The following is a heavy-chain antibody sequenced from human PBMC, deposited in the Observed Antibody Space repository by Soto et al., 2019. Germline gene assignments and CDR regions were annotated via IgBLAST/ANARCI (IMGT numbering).Heavy chain of an antibody. D-gene: IGHD6-19*01. Sequence: SETLSLTCTVSGGSISSSSYYWGWIRQPPGKGLEWIGSIYYSGSTYYNPSLKSRVTISVDTSKNQFSLKLSSVTAADTAVYYCARDFSAVAGTCYGMDVWGQGTTVPVSS. J-gene: IGHJ6*02. CDR1: GGSISSSSYY. CDR2: IYYSGST. CDR3: ARDFSAVAGTCYGMDV. V-gene: IGHV4-39*02.